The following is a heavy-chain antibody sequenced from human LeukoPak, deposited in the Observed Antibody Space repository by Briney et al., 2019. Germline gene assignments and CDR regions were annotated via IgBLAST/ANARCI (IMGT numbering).Heavy chain of an antibody. CDR1: GGSISSSSYY. D-gene: IGHD3-22*01. CDR3: AITMIVSGIDY. V-gene: IGHV4-39*01. J-gene: IGHJ4*02. Sequence: SETLSLTCTVSGGSISSSSYYWGWIRQPPGKGLEWIGSIYYSGSTYYNPSLKSRVTISVDTSRNQFSLKLSSVTAADTAVYYCAITMIVSGIDYWGQGTLVTVSS. CDR2: IYYSGST.